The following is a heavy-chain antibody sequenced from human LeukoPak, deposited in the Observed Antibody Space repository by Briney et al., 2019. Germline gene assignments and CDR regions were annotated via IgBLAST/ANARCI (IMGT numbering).Heavy chain of an antibody. CDR3: AKDPAYSSSWFYFDY. CDR2: ISYDGSNK. D-gene: IGHD6-13*01. J-gene: IGHJ4*02. CDR1: GLIFDDYT. V-gene: IGHV3-30*04. Sequence: GGSLRLACAASGLIFDDYTMHWVRQAPGKGLEWVAVISYDGSNKYYADSVKGRFTISRDSSKNTLFLQMNSLRAEDTAVYYCAKDPAYSSSWFYFDYWGQGTLVTVSS.